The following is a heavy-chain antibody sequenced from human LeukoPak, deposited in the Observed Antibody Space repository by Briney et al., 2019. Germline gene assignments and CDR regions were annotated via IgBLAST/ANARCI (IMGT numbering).Heavy chain of an antibody. V-gene: IGHV1-69*05. CDR3: ARMGYDFWSGYSYYFDY. D-gene: IGHD3-3*01. J-gene: IGHJ4*02. CDR2: IIPIFGTA. Sequence: GSSVKVSCKASGGTFSSYAISWVRQAPGQGLEWMGGIIPIFGTANYAQKFQGRVTITTDESTSTAYMELSSLRSEDTAVYYCARMGYDFWSGYSYYFDYWGQGTPVTVSS. CDR1: GGTFSSYA.